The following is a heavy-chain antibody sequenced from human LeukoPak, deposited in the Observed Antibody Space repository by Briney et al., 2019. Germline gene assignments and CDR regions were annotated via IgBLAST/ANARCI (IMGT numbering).Heavy chain of an antibody. J-gene: IGHJ6*02. CDR1: GGSFSGYY. Sequence: SETLSLTCAVYGGSFSGYYWSWIRQPPGKGLEWIVEINHSGSTNYNPSLTSRGTISVDTSKDQFSLKLSSVTAADTAVYYCARAGRITIFGVVIDYYYGMDVWGQGTTVTVSS. CDR3: ARAGRITIFGVVIDYYYGMDV. D-gene: IGHD3-3*01. V-gene: IGHV4-34*01. CDR2: INHSGST.